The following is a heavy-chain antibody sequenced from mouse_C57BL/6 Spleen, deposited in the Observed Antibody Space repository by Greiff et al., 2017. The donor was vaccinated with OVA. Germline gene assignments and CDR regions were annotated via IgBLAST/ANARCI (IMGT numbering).Heavy chain of an antibody. V-gene: IGHV1-15*01. CDR1: GYTFTDYE. CDR2: IDPETGGT. CDR3: TRLGGVDS. Sequence: VQLQESGAELVRRGASVTLSRKASGYTFTDYEMHWVKQTPVHGLEWIGAIDPETGGTAYNQKFKGKAILTADKSSSTAYMELRSLTSEDSAVYYCTRLGGVDSWGQGTTLTVSS. D-gene: IGHD4-1*01. J-gene: IGHJ2*01.